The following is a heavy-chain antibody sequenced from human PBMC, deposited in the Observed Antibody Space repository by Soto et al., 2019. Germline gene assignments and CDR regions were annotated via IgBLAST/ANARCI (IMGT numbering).Heavy chain of an antibody. CDR1: GFTFSNYA. CDR2: ISYDGSNK. CDR3: ARAGDFWSGIDY. V-gene: IGHV3-30-3*01. J-gene: IGHJ4*02. Sequence: QVQLVESGGGVVQPGRSLRLSCAASGFTFSNYAIHWVRQAPGKGLEWVAVISYDGSNKCYADSVKGRFTISRDNSKNTLYLQMSSLRAEDTAVYYCARAGDFWSGIDYWGQGTLVTVSS. D-gene: IGHD3-3*01.